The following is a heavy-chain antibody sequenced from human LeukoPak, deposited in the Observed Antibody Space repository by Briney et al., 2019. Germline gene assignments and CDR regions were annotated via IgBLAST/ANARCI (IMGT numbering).Heavy chain of an antibody. CDR2: RYNGGRT. CDR3: AKGLRGYFGSGSYNDAFDI. Sequence: GGSLRLSCAASGFTFSDSAMSWVRQAPGKGLEWVSVRYNGGRTHYADPVKGRFTISRDNSKSTLYLQMNSLRADDTAVYYCAKGLRGYFGSGSYNDAFDIWGQGTMVTVSS. D-gene: IGHD3-10*01. CDR1: GFTFSDSA. J-gene: IGHJ3*02. V-gene: IGHV3-23*01.